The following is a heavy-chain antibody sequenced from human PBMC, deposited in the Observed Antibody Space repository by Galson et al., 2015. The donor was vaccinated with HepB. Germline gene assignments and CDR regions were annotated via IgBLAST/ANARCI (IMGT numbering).Heavy chain of an antibody. CDR3: ATLTRSAAAIPYNWFDP. V-gene: IGHV1-24*01. J-gene: IGHJ5*02. CDR1: GYTLTELY. D-gene: IGHD2-2*02. Sequence: SVTVSCKVSGYTLTELYMHWVRLAPGKGLEWMGGFDPEDGETIYAQKFQGRVTMTEDTSTDTAYMELSSLRSEDTAVYYCATLTRSAAAIPYNWFDPWGQGTLVTVSS. CDR2: FDPEDGET.